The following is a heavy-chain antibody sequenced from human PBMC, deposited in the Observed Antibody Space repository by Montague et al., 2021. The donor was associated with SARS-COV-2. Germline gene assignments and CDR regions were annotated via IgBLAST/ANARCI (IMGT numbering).Heavy chain of an antibody. CDR1: GDSVFTNRRT. Sequence: CAISGDSVFTNRRTSKWLRLSPPTGLEWLGRIYYRSEWYSDYSVSVKSRISINPDTSKNQFSLQRNSVTPEDTAVYYCARAERGSCGDGNCYQYFFNYWGQGTLVTVSS. CDR3: ARAERGSCGDGNCYQYFFNY. CDR2: IYYRSEWYS. V-gene: IGHV6-1*01. J-gene: IGHJ4*02. D-gene: IGHD2-15*01.